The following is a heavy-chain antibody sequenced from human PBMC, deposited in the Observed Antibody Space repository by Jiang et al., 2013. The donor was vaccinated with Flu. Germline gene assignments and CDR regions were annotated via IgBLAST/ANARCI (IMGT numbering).Heavy chain of an antibody. CDR1: GGSISSSSYY. D-gene: IGHD6-19*01. Sequence: GLVKPSETLSLTCTVSGGSISSSSYYWGWIRQPPGKGLEWIGSIYYSGSTYYNPSLKSRVTISVDTSKNQFSLKLSSVTAADTAVYYCASESVAGSLKFDYWGQGTLVTVSS. CDR2: IYYSGST. V-gene: IGHV4-39*01. CDR3: ASESVAGSLKFDY. J-gene: IGHJ4*02.